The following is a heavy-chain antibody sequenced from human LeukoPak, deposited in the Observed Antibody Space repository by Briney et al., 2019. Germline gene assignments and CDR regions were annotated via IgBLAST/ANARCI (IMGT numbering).Heavy chain of an antibody. J-gene: IGHJ4*02. CDR2: IYSGDTT. V-gene: IGHV3-66*01. CDR3: AIVIAVAGPATFY. Sequence: PGGSLRLSCAASGFTVSTNYMSWVRQAPGKGLEWVSVIYSGDTTFYADSVRGKFTISRDNSKNTLYLQMNSLRAEDTALYYCAIVIAVAGPATFYWGQGTLATVSS. CDR1: GFTVSTNY. D-gene: IGHD6-19*01.